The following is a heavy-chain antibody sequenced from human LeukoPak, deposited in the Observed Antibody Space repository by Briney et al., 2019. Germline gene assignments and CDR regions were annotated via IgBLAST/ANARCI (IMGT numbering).Heavy chain of an antibody. J-gene: IGHJ5*02. V-gene: IGHV4-4*02. CDR1: GGSINNHKW. CDR2: IFYTGSP. D-gene: IGHD4-11*01. CDR3: ARDGNSYYDH. Sequence: SETLSLTCAVSGGSINNHKWWSWIRQSPGKGLEWPGEIFYTGSPNYNPSFKSRITMSVDKSNNQFSLILTSVTVADTAVYCARDGNSYYDHWGQGIMVTVTS.